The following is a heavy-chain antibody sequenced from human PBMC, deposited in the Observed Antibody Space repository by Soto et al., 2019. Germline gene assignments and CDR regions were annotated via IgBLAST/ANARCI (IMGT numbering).Heavy chain of an antibody. D-gene: IGHD2-2*01. CDR3: ARNVLRGYCSSSSCPFDP. J-gene: IGHJ5*02. V-gene: IGHV3-23*01. Sequence: GGSLILSCAASGFTCIGSARSWVRQAPGKVLEWVSGISSGGRSTDYADSVKGRFTISRDNSKNTLYLQMSSLRAEDTAAYYCARNVLRGYCSSSSCPFDPWGQGTLVTVSS. CDR2: ISSGGRST. CDR1: GFTCIGSA.